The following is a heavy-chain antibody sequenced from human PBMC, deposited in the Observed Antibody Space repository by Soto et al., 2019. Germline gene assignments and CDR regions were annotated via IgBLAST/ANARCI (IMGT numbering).Heavy chain of an antibody. CDR2: IYYSGST. D-gene: IGHD2-15*01. CDR3: ARESGCSGGSCYPSPSMDV. CDR1: GGSISSYY. Sequence: SETLSLTCTVSGGSISSYYWSWIRQPPGKGLEWIGYIYYSGSTNYNPSLKSRVTISVDTSKNQFSLKLSSVTAADTAVYYCARESGCSGGSCYPSPSMDVWGQGTTVTVS. V-gene: IGHV4-59*01. J-gene: IGHJ6*02.